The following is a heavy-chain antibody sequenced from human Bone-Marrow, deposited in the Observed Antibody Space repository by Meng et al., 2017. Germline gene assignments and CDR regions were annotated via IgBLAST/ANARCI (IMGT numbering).Heavy chain of an antibody. J-gene: IGHJ6*02. CDR2: IYYSGST. CDR1: GGSISSYY. CDR3: ARGITMVRGVQNDYYYYGMDV. V-gene: IGHV4-59*12. D-gene: IGHD3-10*01. Sequence: SETLSLTCTVSGGSISSYYWSWIRQPPGKGLEWIGYIYYSGSTNYNPSLKSRVTMSVDTSKNQFSLKLSSVTAADTAVYYCARGITMVRGVQNDYYYYGMDVWGQGTTVTVSS.